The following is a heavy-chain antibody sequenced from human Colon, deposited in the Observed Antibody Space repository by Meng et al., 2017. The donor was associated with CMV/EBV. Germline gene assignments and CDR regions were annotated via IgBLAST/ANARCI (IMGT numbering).Heavy chain of an antibody. V-gene: IGHV1-8*03. CDR3: ARGVGATYNWFDP. D-gene: IGHD1-26*01. CDR2: MNPNSGNT. CDR1: GYTFTSYD. J-gene: IGHJ5*02. Sequence: ASVKVSCKASGYTFTSYDINWVRQATGQGLEGMGWMNPNSGNTGYAQKFQGRVTITRNTSISTAYMELSSLRSDDTAVYYCARGVGATYNWFDPWGQGTLVTVSS.